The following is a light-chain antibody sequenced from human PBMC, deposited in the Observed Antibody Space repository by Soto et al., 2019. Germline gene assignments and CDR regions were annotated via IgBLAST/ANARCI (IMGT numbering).Light chain of an antibody. Sequence: VMTQSPSTLSVSPGERAALSCRASQSVSTNLAWYQQKPGQPPRLLLYFASTRATAVPARFTAGGSGTEFTLTISSLQSDDLAVYYCQKYDKWPLTFGKGTKVDIK. CDR1: QSVSTN. J-gene: IGKJ1*01. CDR2: FAS. CDR3: QKYDKWPLT. V-gene: IGKV3-15*01.